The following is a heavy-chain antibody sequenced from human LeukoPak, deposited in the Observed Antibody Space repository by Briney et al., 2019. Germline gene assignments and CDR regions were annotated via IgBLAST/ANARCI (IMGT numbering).Heavy chain of an antibody. D-gene: IGHD2-15*01. CDR1: GDSISSGGYS. CDR3: ARETPRYCSGGSCRPAGFDP. V-gene: IGHV4-39*07. J-gene: IGHJ5*02. Sequence: PSETLSLTCTVSGDSISSGGYSWSWIRQPPGKGLEWIGEINHSGSTNYNPSLKSRVTISVDTSKNQFSLKLSSVTAADTAVYYCARETPRYCSGGSCRPAGFDPWGQGTLVTVSS. CDR2: INHSGST.